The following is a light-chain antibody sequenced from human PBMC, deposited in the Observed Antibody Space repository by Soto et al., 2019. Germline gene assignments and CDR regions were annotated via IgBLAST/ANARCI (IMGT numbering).Light chain of an antibody. Sequence: EIVMTQSPATLSVSPGERATLSCRASQSVSSNLAWYQQKPGQAPRLLIHGASTRATGIPARFSGSGSGTEFSLTITSLQSEDFAVYYCQQYKNWPPGGLTFGGGTKVEIK. CDR2: GAS. V-gene: IGKV3-15*01. CDR1: QSVSSN. CDR3: QQYKNWPPGGLT. J-gene: IGKJ4*01.